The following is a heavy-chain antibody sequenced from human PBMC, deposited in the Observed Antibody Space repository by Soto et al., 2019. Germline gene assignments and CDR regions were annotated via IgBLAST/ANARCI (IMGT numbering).Heavy chain of an antibody. CDR2: IYWDDDK. V-gene: IGHV2-5*02. CDR1: GFSLSTSGVG. Sequence: QITLKESGPTLVKPTQTLTLTCTFSGFSLSTSGVGVGWIRQPPGKALEWLALIYWDDDKRYSPSLKSRLNNTKDTSKNHVVLIMTNMDPVDTATYYCAHSYMVRGVIIAPDYWGQGNLGTVSS. D-gene: IGHD3-10*01. J-gene: IGHJ4*02. CDR3: AHSYMVRGVIIAPDY.